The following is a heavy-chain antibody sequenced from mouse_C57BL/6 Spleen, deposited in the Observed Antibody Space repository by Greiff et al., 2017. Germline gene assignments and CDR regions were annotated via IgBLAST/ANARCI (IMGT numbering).Heavy chain of an antibody. CDR1: GYSITSGYY. CDR2: ISYDGSN. CDR3: ARDPIYYGNYDYYAMDY. J-gene: IGHJ4*01. V-gene: IGHV3-6*01. D-gene: IGHD2-1*01. Sequence: EVQLQQSGPGLVKPSQSLSLTCSVTGYSITSGYYWNWIRQFPGNKLEWMGYISYDGSNNYNPSLKNRISITRDTSKNQFFLKLNSVTTEDTATYYCARDPIYYGNYDYYAMDYWGQGTSVTVSS.